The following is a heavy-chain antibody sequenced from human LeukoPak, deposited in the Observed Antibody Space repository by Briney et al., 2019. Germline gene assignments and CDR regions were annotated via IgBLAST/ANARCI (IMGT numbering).Heavy chain of an antibody. CDR3: AKETLDDYVRHFDS. CDR1: GFTFSSYA. V-gene: IGHV3-23*01. CDR2: ISGSAGRT. J-gene: IGHJ4*02. Sequence: GGSLRLSCIGSGFTFSSYAMSWVRQAPGKGLEWVSHISGSAGRTDYADSVKGRFTISRDNSQNTLYLQMNSLRVEDTAVYYCAKETLDDYVRHFDSWGQGMLVTVPS. D-gene: IGHD4-17*01.